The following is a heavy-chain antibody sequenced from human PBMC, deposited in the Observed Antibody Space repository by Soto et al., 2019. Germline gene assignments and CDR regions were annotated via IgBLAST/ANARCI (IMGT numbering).Heavy chain of an antibody. J-gene: IGHJ6*02. CDR2: ISSSGSTI. D-gene: IGHD2-15*01. CDR1: GFTFSSYE. CDR3: ARDCSGGSCYPGMDV. V-gene: IGHV3-48*03. Sequence: PGGSLRLSCAASGFTFSSYEMNWVRQAPGKGLEWVSYISSSGSTIYYADSVRGRFTISRDNAKNSVYLQINSLRAEDTAVYFCARDCSGGSCYPGMDVWGQGTTVTV.